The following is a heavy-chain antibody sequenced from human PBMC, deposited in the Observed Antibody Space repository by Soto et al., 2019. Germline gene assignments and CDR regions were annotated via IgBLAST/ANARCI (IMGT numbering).Heavy chain of an antibody. CDR3: ARGRYYDFWSGYRYYFDY. CDR1: GFTFSSYG. J-gene: IGHJ4*02. V-gene: IGHV3-30*03. Sequence: PGGSLRLSCAASGFTFSSYGMHWVRQAPGKGLEWVAVISYDGSNKYYADSVKGRFTISRDNSKNTLYLQMNSLRAEDTAVYYCARGRYYDFWSGYRYYFDYWGQGTLVTVSS. CDR2: ISYDGSNK. D-gene: IGHD3-3*01.